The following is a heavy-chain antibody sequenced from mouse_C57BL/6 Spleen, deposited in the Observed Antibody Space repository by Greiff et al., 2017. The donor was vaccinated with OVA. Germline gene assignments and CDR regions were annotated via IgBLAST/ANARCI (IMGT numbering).Heavy chain of an antibody. V-gene: IGHV1-82*01. CDR2: IYPGDGDT. Sequence: VKVVESGPELVKPGASVKISCKASGYAFSSSWMNWVKQRPGKGLEWIGRIYPGDGDTNYNGKFKGKATLTADKSSSTAYMQLSSLTSEDSAVYFCARWGDFAMDYWGQGTSVTVSS. J-gene: IGHJ4*01. CDR3: ARWGDFAMDY. CDR1: GYAFSSSW.